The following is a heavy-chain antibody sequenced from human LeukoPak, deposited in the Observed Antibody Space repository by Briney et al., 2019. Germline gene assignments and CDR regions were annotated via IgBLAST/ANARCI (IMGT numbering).Heavy chain of an antibody. Sequence: ASVKVSCKASGYTFNGYYIHWVRQASGQGLEWMGWINPNTGGTNYAQKFQGRVTMTRDTSISTAYMELSRLRSDDTAVYYCARSRTYPTGMDVWGQGTTVAVSS. CDR1: GYTFNGYY. CDR3: ARSRTYPTGMDV. V-gene: IGHV1-2*02. D-gene: IGHD2-8*01. CDR2: INPNTGGT. J-gene: IGHJ6*01.